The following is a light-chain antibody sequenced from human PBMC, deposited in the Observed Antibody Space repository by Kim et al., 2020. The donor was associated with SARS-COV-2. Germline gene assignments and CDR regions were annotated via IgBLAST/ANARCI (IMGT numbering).Light chain of an antibody. CDR2: RAS. CDR3: QQYSSYWT. V-gene: IGKV1-5*03. Sequence: SASVGDRVTITCRASQSISSWLAWYQQKPGKAPKLLIYRASNLESGVPSRFSGSGSGTEFTLTISSLQPDDFATYYCQQYSSYWTFGQGTKVEIK. J-gene: IGKJ1*01. CDR1: QSISSW.